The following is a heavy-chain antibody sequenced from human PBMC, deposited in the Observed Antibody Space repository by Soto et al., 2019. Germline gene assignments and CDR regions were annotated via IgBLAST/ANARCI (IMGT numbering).Heavy chain of an antibody. CDR3: ARTVAPGSFDY. V-gene: IGHV4-59*08. J-gene: IGHJ4*02. CDR1: GDSISGFY. Sequence: QVQLQESGPGLVNPSETLSLTCAVSGDSISGFYWTWIRQPPGKGLEWVGYIYYSGSTNHNPSLKSQVTMSVDTSKNHFSLRLSSVTAADTAVYFCARTVAPGSFDYWGQGTLVTVSS. CDR2: IYYSGST. D-gene: IGHD6-19*01.